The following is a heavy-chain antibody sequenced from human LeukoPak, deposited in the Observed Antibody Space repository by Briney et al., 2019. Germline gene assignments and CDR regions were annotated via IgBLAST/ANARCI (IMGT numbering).Heavy chain of an antibody. V-gene: IGHV4-59*08. CDR2: MFYNVST. CDR1: GGSISSYY. J-gene: IGHJ3*02. Sequence: PSETLSLTCTVSGGSISSYYWNWIRQPPGKGLEWIAYMFYNVSTNYSPSLKSRVTISVDTSKNQFSLKLISVTAADTAVYFCARQGSGRAFDIWGQGTMVTVSS. CDR3: ARQGSGRAFDI.